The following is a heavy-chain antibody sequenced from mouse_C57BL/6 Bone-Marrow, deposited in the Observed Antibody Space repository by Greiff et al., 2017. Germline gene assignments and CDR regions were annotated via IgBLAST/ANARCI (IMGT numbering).Heavy chain of an antibody. D-gene: IGHD2-5*01. Sequence: EVHLVESGGDLVKPGGSLKLSCAASGFTFSSYGMSWVRQTPDKRLEWVATISSGGSYTYYPDSVKGRFTISRDNAKNTLYLQMSSLKSEDTAMYYCARFYYSNIYYAMDYWGQGTSVTVSS. V-gene: IGHV5-6*01. CDR2: ISSGGSYT. CDR1: GFTFSSYG. J-gene: IGHJ4*01. CDR3: ARFYYSNIYYAMDY.